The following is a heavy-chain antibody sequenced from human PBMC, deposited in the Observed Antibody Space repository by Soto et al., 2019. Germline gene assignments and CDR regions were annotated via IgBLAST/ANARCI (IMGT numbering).Heavy chain of an antibody. CDR1: GFAFNTYS. D-gene: IGHD3-9*01. J-gene: IGHJ6*02. Sequence: EVQLVESGGGLVNPGGSLRLSCTASGFAFNTYSMNWVRQAPGTGLEWVSSINEDSTYIYYSDSLRGRITISRDNAKDSLFLQMNTLRPDDTAVYYCVRDLGRYFRSGYMDLWGDGATVTVSS. CDR3: VRDLGRYFRSGYMDL. CDR2: INEDSTYI. V-gene: IGHV3-21*02.